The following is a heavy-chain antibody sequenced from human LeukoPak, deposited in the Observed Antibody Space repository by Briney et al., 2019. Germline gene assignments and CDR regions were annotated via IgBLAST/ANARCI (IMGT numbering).Heavy chain of an antibody. V-gene: IGHV3-23*01. Sequence: GGSLRLSCAASGFTFSNYAMSWVRQAPGKGLEWVSGISGSGGSTYYADSVKGRFTISRDNSKNTLYLQMNNLRAEDTAVYYCGRLAHNAWYAIDFWGQGTLVTVSS. J-gene: IGHJ4*02. CDR3: GRLAHNAWYAIDF. CDR2: ISGSGGST. CDR1: GFTFSNYA. D-gene: IGHD2-2*01.